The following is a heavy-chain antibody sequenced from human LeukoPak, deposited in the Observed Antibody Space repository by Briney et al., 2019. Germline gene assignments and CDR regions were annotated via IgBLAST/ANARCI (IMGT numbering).Heavy chain of an antibody. J-gene: IGHJ6*02. CDR1: GGSCSGYY. D-gene: IGHD2-21*02. V-gene: IGHV4-34*01. CDR2: INRSGST. CDR3: ARGPRQHIVVVTAIRHYCYDMDV. Sequence: SEMLSISCAVYGGSCSGYYWSCIRQPPGKLVEWRGEINRSGSTYYSPSLKRRATILVDSSKNQFFLMLSSVTAADTAVYYCARGPRQHIVVVTAIRHYCYDMDVWGQGTTVTVSS.